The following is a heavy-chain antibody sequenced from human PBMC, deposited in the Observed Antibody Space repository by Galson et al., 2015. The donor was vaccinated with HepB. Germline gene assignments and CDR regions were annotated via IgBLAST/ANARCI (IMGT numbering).Heavy chain of an antibody. CDR2: IIPIFGTA. D-gene: IGHD6-19*01. CDR3: ARGEATVAGTAYYFDY. J-gene: IGHJ4*02. Sequence: SVKVSCKASGYTFTGYYMHWVRQAPGQGLEWMGGIIPIFGTANYAQKFQGRVTITADKSTSTAYMELRSLRSDDTAVYYCARGEATVAGTAYYFDYWGQGTLVTVSS. CDR1: GYTFTGYY. V-gene: IGHV1-69*06.